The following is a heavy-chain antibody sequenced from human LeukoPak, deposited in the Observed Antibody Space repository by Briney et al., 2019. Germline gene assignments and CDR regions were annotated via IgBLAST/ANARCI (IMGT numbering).Heavy chain of an antibody. CDR2: IKQDGSEK. CDR1: GFTFSSYW. Sequence: PGGSLRLSCAASGFTFSSYWMSWVRQAPGKGLEGVANIKQDGSEKYYVDSVKGRFTISRDNAKNSLYLQMNSLRAEDTAVYYCAREGFMAGYYYYYMDVWGKGTTVTISS. D-gene: IGHD3-16*01. CDR3: AREGFMAGYYYYYMDV. J-gene: IGHJ6*03. V-gene: IGHV3-7*01.